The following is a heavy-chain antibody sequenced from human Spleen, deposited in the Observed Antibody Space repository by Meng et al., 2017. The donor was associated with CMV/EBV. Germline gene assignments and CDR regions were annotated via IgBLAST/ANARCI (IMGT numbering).Heavy chain of an antibody. V-gene: IGHV3-7*01. CDR3: ARLYCSGGSCYPGAFDI. CDR2: IKEDGSDR. CDR1: GFTFNTYH. D-gene: IGHD2-15*01. Sequence: GESLKISCAASGFTFNTYHMHWVRQAPGKGLEWVANIKEDGSDRYYADSVRGRFTVSRDNAKKSLYLQMDSLRAEDTAFYYCARLYCSGGSCYPGAFDIWGQGTMVTVSS. J-gene: IGHJ3*02.